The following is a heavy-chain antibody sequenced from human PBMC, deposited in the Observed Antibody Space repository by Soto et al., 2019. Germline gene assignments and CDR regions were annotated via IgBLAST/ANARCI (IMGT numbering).Heavy chain of an antibody. CDR1: GFTFSDSW. D-gene: IGHD3-16*01. CDR3: ASLGRHG. Sequence: LRLSCAASGFTFSDSWMDWVRQAPGKGPEWVANIKQDGSEKNYVDSVKGRFTISRDNAKNSLYLQMNSLRAEDTAVYYCASLGRHGWGQGTTVTV. J-gene: IGHJ6*02. CDR2: IKQDGSEK. V-gene: IGHV3-7*01.